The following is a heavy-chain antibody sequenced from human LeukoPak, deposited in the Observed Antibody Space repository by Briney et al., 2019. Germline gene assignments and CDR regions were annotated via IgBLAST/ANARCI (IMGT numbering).Heavy chain of an antibody. CDR3: AKGTGRNSSIAASGT. CDR1: GFTFSSYA. D-gene: IGHD6-13*01. J-gene: IGHJ4*02. Sequence: PGGSLRLSCAASGFTFSSYAMSWVRQAPGKGLEWVSAISGSGGSTYYADSVKGRFTISRDNSKNTLYLQMNSLRAEDTAVYYCAKGTGRNSSIAASGTWGQGTQVTVSS. V-gene: IGHV3-23*01. CDR2: ISGSGGST.